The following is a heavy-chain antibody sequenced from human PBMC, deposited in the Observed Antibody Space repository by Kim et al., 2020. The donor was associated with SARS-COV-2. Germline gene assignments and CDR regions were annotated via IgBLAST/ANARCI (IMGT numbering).Heavy chain of an antibody. J-gene: IGHJ4*02. CDR2: ISSSSSYI. Sequence: GGSLRLSCAASGFTFSSYSMNWVRQAPGKGLEWVSSISSSSSYIYYADSVKGRFTISRDNAKNSLYLQMNSLRAEDTAGYYCARGPRGYSYGPGGYWGQGALVTVSS. CDR3: ARGPRGYSYGPGGY. V-gene: IGHV3-21*01. D-gene: IGHD5-18*01. CDR1: GFTFSSYS.